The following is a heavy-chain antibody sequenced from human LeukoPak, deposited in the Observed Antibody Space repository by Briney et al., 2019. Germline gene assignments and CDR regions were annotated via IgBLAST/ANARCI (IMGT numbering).Heavy chain of an antibody. D-gene: IGHD3-10*01. Sequence: ASVKVSCKAAGYTFTSYAMHWVRQAPGQRLEWMGWINAGNGNTKYSQKFQGRVTITRDTSASTAYMELSSLRSEDTAVYYCAREGRELPFDYWGQGTLVTVSS. V-gene: IGHV1-3*01. CDR3: AREGRELPFDY. CDR1: GYTFTSYA. CDR2: INAGNGNT. J-gene: IGHJ4*02.